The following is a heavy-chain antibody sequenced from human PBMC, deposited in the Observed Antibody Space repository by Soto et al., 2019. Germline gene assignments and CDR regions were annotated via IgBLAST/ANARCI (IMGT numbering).Heavy chain of an antibody. CDR1: GYTFTSYG. J-gene: IGHJ6*02. Sequence: QVQLVQSGAEVKKPGASVKVSCKASGYTFTSYGISWVRQAPGQGLEWMGWISAYNGNTNYAQKLQGRVTMTTDTSTSTAYMELRSLRSDDTAVYYCARDRRGLYSPLEGTIDGMDVWGQGTTVTVSS. D-gene: IGHD6-13*01. CDR2: ISAYNGNT. CDR3: ARDRRGLYSPLEGTIDGMDV. V-gene: IGHV1-18*01.